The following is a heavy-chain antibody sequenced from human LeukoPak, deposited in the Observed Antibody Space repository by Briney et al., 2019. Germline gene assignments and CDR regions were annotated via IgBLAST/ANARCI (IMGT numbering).Heavy chain of an antibody. D-gene: IGHD3-10*01. CDR2: ISAYNGNT. V-gene: IGHV1-18*04. J-gene: IGHJ4*02. CDR3: ARDMRLLWFGESPDY. CDR1: GYTFTAYY. Sequence: ASVKVSCKASGYTFTAYYIHWVRQAPGQGLEWMGWISAYNGNTNYAQKLQGRVTMTTDTSTSTAYMELRSLRSDDTAVYYCARDMRLLWFGESPDYWGQGTLVTVSS.